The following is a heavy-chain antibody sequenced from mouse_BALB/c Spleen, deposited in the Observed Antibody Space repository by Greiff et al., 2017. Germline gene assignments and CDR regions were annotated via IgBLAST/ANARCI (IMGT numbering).Heavy chain of an antibody. CDR3: ARGSLWYFDV. CDR1: GYTFTSYY. Sequence: VQLQQSGPELVKPGASVKMSCKASGYTFTSYYIHWVKQRPGQGLEWIGWIYPGDGSTKYNEKFKGKTTLTADKSSSTAYMLLSSLTSEDSAIYFCARGSLWYFDVWGAGTTVTVSS. J-gene: IGHJ1*01. CDR2: IYPGDGST. D-gene: IGHD1-1*02. V-gene: IGHV1S56*01.